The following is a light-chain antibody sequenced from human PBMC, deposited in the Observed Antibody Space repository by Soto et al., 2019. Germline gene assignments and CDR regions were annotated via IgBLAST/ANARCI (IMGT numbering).Light chain of an antibody. CDR1: QSVSSSY. J-gene: IGKJ1*01. V-gene: IGKV3-20*01. CDR3: QQYGSSEMT. Sequence: IVLTQLPCTLASSPRDRATLSCRASQSVSSSYLAWYQQTPGQAPWLLIYGASSRATGIPDRFSGSGSGTEFTLTISRLDPEDFAVFYCQQYGSSEMTFGQGTKV. CDR2: GAS.